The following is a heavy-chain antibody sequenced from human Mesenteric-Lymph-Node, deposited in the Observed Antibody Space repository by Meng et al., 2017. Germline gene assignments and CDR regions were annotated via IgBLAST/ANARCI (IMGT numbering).Heavy chain of an antibody. CDR1: GFTVSSNY. J-gene: IGHJ4*02. D-gene: IGHD3-22*01. CDR3: VREQYESRGH. CDR2: IYSGGST. Sequence: EVELVETGGGLIQPGGYLRLSCAASGFTVSSNYMSWVRQAPGKGLEWVSVIYSGGSTYYADSVKGRFTISRDNSRNTLYLQMNSLRADDTAVYYCVREQYESRGHWGQGTLVTVSS. V-gene: IGHV3-53*02.